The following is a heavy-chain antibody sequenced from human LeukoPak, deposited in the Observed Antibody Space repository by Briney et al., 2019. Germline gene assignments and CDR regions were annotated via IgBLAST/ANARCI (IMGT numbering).Heavy chain of an antibody. CDR3: ARGLLEPRVYYYYYYMDV. J-gene: IGHJ6*03. D-gene: IGHD1-1*01. CDR1: GSTFTVYY. CDR2: INPNSGGT. V-gene: IGHV1-2*02. Sequence: ASVEVSCHASGSTFTVYYMHWVRQAPGQGLEWMGWINPNSGGTNYAQKVQGRVTMTRDTSISTAYMELSRLRSDDTDLYYCARGLLEPRVYYYYYYMDVWGKGTTVTVSS.